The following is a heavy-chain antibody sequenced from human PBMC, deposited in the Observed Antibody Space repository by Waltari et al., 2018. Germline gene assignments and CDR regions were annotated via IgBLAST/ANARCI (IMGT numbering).Heavy chain of an antibody. CDR2: INAGNGNT. V-gene: IGHV1-3*01. J-gene: IGHJ6*02. CDR1: GYTFTSYA. CDR3: ARDVDNFWSGYYYGMDV. Sequence: QAQLVQSGAEVKKPGASVKVSCKASGYTFTSYAMHWVRQAPGQRLEWMGWINAGNGNTKYSQKFQGRVTITRDTSASTAYMELSSLRSEDTAVYYCARDVDNFWSGYYYGMDVWGQGTTVTVSS. D-gene: IGHD3-3*01.